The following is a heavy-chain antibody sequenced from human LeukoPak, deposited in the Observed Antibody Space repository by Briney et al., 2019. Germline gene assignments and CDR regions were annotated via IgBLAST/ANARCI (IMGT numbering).Heavy chain of an antibody. J-gene: IGHJ4*02. V-gene: IGHV4-4*02. CDR2: IHKSVSP. D-gene: IGHD2-2*01. CDR1: GAYLSDTHW. Sequence: PSETLSLTWAVSGAYLSDTHWWSWVRQPPGKGLGWIGEIHKSVSPNYNPSLRSRVAISEAKFKDQSLLKLTAVTAADTAVYYCARDPHTSKQPDYWGQGTLVTVSS. CDR3: ARDPHTSKQPDY.